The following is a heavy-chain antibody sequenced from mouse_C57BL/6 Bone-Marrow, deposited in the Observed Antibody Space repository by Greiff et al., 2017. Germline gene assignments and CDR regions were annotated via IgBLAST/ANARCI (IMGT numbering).Heavy chain of an antibody. CDR2: IDPSDSYT. CDR1: GYPFTSYW. J-gene: IGHJ4*01. V-gene: IGHV1-69*01. CDR3: ARNLDWDYGSSYVSIDY. Sequence: QVQLQQPGAELVMPGASVKLSCKASGYPFTSYWMHWVKQRPGQGLEWIGEIDPSDSYTNYNQKFKGKSTLTVDKSSSTAYMQLSSLTSTDSAVYYCARNLDWDYGSSYVSIDYWGQGTSVTVST. D-gene: IGHD1-1*01.